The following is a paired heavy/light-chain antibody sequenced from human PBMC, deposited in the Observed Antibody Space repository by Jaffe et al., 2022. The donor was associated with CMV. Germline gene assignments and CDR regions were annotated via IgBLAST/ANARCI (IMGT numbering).Heavy chain of an antibody. CDR2: ISSNGGST. D-gene: IGHD3-3*01. CDR3: ALGTIFGVDAEYYFDY. J-gene: IGHJ4*02. CDR1: GFTFSSYA. Sequence: EVQLVESGGGLVQPGGSLRLSCSASGFTFSSYAMHWVRQAPGKGLEYVSAISSNGGSTYYADSVKGRFTISRDNSKNTLYLQMSSLRAEDTAVYYCALGTIFGVDAEYYFDYWGQGTLVTVSS. V-gene: IGHV3-64D*06.
Light chain of an antibody. CDR1: QSVLYSSNNKNY. V-gene: IGKV4-1*01. CDR2: WAS. CDR3: QQYYSTPT. Sequence: DIVMTQSPDSLAVSLGERATINCKSSQSVLYSSNNKNYLAWYQQKPGQPPKLLIYWASTRESGVPDRFSGSGSGTDFTLTISSLQAEDVAVYYCQQYYSTPTFGQGTKVEIK. J-gene: IGKJ1*01.